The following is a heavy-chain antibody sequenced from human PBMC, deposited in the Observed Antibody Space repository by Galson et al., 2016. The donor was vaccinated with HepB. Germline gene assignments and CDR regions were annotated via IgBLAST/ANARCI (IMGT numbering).Heavy chain of an antibody. CDR2: IAYEGSHQ. CDR1: GFTFRIHG. CDR3: ARDRRYDYVWGSYPYFDY. J-gene: IGHJ4*02. D-gene: IGHD3-16*02. Sequence: SLRLSCAVSGFTFRIHGIHWVRQAPGKGLVWVAFIAYEGSHQSYAGSVKGRFTISRDNSKNTLYLQMNSLRTEDTAVYYCARDRRYDYVWGSYPYFDYWGQGTLVTVSS. V-gene: IGHV3-30*03.